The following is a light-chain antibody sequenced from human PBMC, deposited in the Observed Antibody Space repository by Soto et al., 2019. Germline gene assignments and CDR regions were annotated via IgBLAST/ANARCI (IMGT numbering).Light chain of an antibody. CDR2: GAS. CDR1: QSVSSSY. CDR3: QQYGSSLTST. Sequence: EIVLTQSPGTLSLSPGERATLSCRASQSVSSSYLAWYQQKPGQAPRLLIYGASSRATGIPDRFSGSGSGTDFTLTISRLEPEDFAVYYCQQYGSSLTSTFGQGTNVDIK. V-gene: IGKV3-20*01. J-gene: IGKJ1*01.